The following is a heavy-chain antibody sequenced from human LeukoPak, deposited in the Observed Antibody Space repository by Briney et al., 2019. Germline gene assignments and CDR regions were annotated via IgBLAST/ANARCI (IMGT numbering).Heavy chain of an antibody. D-gene: IGHD6-13*01. J-gene: IGHJ4*02. CDR1: GFTFDDYA. V-gene: IGHV3-9*03. CDR2: ISWNSGSI. Sequence: PGGSLRLSCAASGFTFDDYAMHWVRQAPGKGLEWVSGISWNSGSIGYADSVKGRFTISRDNAKNSLYLQMNSLRAEEMALYYCAQDLGGHGRAAALDYWGEGTLVTVSS. CDR3: AQDLGGHGRAAALDY.